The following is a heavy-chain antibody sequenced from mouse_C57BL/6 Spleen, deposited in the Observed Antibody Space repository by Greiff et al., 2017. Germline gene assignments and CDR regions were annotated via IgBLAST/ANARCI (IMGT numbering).Heavy chain of an antibody. CDR1: GFTFSDYG. Sequence: DVMLVESGGGLVKPGGSLKLSCAASGFTFSDYGMHWVRQAPEKGLEWVAYISSGSSTIYYADTVKGRFTISRDNAKNTLFLQMTSLRSEDTAMYYCARQKIFYDYDQDFDVWGTGTTVTVSS. V-gene: IGHV5-17*01. CDR2: ISSGSSTI. J-gene: IGHJ1*03. CDR3: ARQKIFYDYDQDFDV. D-gene: IGHD2-4*01.